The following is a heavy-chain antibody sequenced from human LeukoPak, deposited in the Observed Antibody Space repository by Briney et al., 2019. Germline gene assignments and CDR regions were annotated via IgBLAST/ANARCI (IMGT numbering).Heavy chain of an antibody. CDR3: VRSANNCFDF. Sequence: ASVKVSCKASGYTFTGKYLHWVGQVHGQGGEWGGWIYPKSGGTKQEQKFQGGVTITRDTSITTAYMELNRLTSDDMAIYYCVRSANNCFDFWGQGTLVTVSS. V-gene: IGHV1-2*02. D-gene: IGHD5-24*01. CDR2: IYPKSGGT. J-gene: IGHJ4*02. CDR1: GYTFTGKY.